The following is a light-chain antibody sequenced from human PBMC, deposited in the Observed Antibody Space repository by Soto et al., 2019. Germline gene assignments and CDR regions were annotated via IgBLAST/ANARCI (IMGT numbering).Light chain of an antibody. V-gene: IGLV2-14*02. Sequence: QSALTQPASVSGSPGQSITISCTGTSSDVGSYNIVSWYQQNPGKAPKLMIYEGSKRPSGVSNRFSGSKSGNTASLTISGLQAEDEADYYCSSYTSSSTVVFGGGTKLTVL. CDR1: SSDVGSYNI. CDR2: EGS. CDR3: SSYTSSSTVV. J-gene: IGLJ2*01.